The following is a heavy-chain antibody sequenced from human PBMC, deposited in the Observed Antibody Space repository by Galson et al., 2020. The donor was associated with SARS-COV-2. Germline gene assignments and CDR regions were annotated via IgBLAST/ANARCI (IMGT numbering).Heavy chain of an antibody. CDR3: ARGSVVVVAATPDLDRLTGYFDY. CDR1: GGSFSGYY. CDR2: INHSGST. D-gene: IGHD2-15*01. J-gene: IGHJ4*02. V-gene: IGHV4-34*01. Sequence: SETLSLTCAVYGGSFSGYYWSWIRQPPGKGLEWIGEINHSGSTNYNPSLKSRVTISVDTSKNQFSLKLSSVTAADTAVYYCARGSVVVVAATPDLDRLTGYFDYWGQGTLVTVSS.